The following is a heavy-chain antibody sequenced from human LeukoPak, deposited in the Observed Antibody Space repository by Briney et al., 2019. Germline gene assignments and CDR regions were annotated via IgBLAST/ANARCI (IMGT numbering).Heavy chain of an antibody. Sequence: PSETLSLTCTVSGGSISSGSYYWSWIRQPAGKGLEWIGRIYTSGSTNYNPSLKSRVTISVDTSKNQFSLKLSSVTAADTAVYYCARASDTAMVIRLSDDRFDPWGQGTLVTVSS. CDR2: IYTSGST. V-gene: IGHV4-61*02. CDR3: ARASDTAMVIRLSDDRFDP. J-gene: IGHJ5*02. D-gene: IGHD5-18*01. CDR1: GGSISSGSYY.